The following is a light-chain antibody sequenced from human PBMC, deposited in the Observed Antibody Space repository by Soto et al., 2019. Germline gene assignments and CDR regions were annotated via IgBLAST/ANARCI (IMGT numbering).Light chain of an antibody. Sequence: AIRMTQSPSSLSASTGDRVTITCRASQGISSYLAWYPQKPGKAPKLLIYAASTLQSGVPSRFSGSGSGTDFTLTISCLQSEDFSTYDCQQYYSYPPTFGQRTKVEIK. CDR2: AAS. V-gene: IGKV1-8*01. J-gene: IGKJ1*01. CDR3: QQYYSYPPT. CDR1: QGISSY.